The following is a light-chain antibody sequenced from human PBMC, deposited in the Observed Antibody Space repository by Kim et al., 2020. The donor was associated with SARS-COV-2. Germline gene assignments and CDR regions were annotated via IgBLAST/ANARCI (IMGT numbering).Light chain of an antibody. CDR1: QDIANS. J-gene: IGKJ1*01. Sequence: ASVGDRVTLTCRASQDIANSLAWYQQKPGKVPQVLIYAASTLQAGVPSRFSGSGSGTEFTLTIGSLQTEDVATYYCQKYNSSPWTLGPGTKVDIK. CDR2: AAS. CDR3: QKYNSSPWT. V-gene: IGKV1-27*01.